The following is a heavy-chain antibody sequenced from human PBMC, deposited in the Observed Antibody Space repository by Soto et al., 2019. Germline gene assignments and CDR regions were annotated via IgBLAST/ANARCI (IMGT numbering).Heavy chain of an antibody. V-gene: IGHV3-64*01. D-gene: IGHD6-13*01. Sequence: GGSLRLSCAASGFTFSNYEMHWVRQAPGKGLEYVSGISNNGAHTDYAKSVKGRLTISRDNSENTLYLRMGSLRAEDMALYYCARRGYGSRWPNVYMDVWGKGTTVTVSS. CDR3: ARRGYGSRWPNVYMDV. CDR2: ISNNGAHT. CDR1: GFTFSNYE. J-gene: IGHJ6*03.